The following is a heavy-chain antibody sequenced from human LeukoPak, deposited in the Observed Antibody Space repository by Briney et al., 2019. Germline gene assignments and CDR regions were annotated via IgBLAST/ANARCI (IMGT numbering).Heavy chain of an antibody. CDR2: VSGSGDRT. D-gene: IGHD2-2*01. CDR1: GFTFSSYA. V-gene: IGHV3-23*01. Sequence: QSGGSLRLSCAASGFTFSSYAMSWVRQAPGKGLEWISAVSGSGDRTYYAGSVKGRFTISRDNSKNIVYLRMNSLRAEDTAVYYCAKDSHMVVPAAPSDYWGQGTLVTVSS. J-gene: IGHJ4*02. CDR3: AKDSHMVVPAAPSDY.